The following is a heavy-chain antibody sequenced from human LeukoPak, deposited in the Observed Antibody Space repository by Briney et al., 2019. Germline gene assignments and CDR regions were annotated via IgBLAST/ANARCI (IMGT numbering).Heavy chain of an antibody. CDR3: ARTRLPDLRYFDWLPEFDY. D-gene: IGHD3-9*01. CDR1: GYSISSGYY. Sequence: SETLSLTCTVSGYSISSGYYWGWIRQPPGKGLEWIGSIYHSGSTYYNPSLKSRVTISVDTSKNQFSLKLSSVTAADTAVYYCARTRLPDLRYFDWLPEFDYWGQGTLVTVSS. CDR2: IYHSGST. V-gene: IGHV4-38-2*02. J-gene: IGHJ4*02.